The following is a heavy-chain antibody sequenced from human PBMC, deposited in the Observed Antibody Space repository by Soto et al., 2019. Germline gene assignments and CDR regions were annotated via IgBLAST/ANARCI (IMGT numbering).Heavy chain of an antibody. J-gene: IGHJ4*02. CDR1: GFTFSSYG. Sequence: QVQLVESGGGVVQPGRSLRLSCAASGFTFSSYGMHWVRQAPGKGLEWVAVISYDGSNKYYADSVKGRFTISRDNSKNTLYLQMNSLRAEDTAVYYGAKDSEVRGSALDYWGQGTLVTVSS. V-gene: IGHV3-30*18. CDR2: ISYDGSNK. D-gene: IGHD3-10*01. CDR3: AKDSEVRGSALDY.